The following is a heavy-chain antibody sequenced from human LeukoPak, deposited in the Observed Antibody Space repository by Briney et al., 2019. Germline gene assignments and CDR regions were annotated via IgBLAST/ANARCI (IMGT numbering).Heavy chain of an antibody. CDR3: AKTAGSTLLPYDY. J-gene: IGHJ4*02. Sequence: PGGSLRLSCATSGFTFSSYAMSWVRQAPGKGLQWVSAISGSGGSTYYADSVKGRFTISRDNSKNTLYLQMNSLRAEDTAVYYCAKTAGSTLLPYDYWGQGTLVTVSS. CDR2: ISGSGGST. CDR1: GFTFSSYA. D-gene: IGHD3-10*01. V-gene: IGHV3-23*01.